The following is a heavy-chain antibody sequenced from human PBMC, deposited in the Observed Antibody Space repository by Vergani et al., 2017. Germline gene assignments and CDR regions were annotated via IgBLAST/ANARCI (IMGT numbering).Heavy chain of an antibody. CDR2: VNPEGTNT. D-gene: IGHD6-25*01. J-gene: IGHJ4*02. Sequence: EVQLVESGGGLVQPGGSLRLSCAASGFTFSRHWMHWVRQAPGKGLVWVSRVNPEGTNTPYADSVKGRFTISRDNAKNMMYLQLNSLRDEDTAVYYCARDGRIEAGGTELGYWGQGTLVTVSS. CDR3: ARDGRIEAGGTELGY. V-gene: IGHV3-74*01. CDR1: GFTFSRHW.